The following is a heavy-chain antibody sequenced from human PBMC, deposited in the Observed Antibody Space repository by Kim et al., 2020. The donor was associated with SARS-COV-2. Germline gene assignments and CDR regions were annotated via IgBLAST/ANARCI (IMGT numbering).Heavy chain of an antibody. V-gene: IGHV3-30-3*01. D-gene: IGHD3-22*01. CDR2: MSSEGLMPNEGNNK. CDR1: GFTLNSSA. J-gene: IGHJ4*02. Sequence: GGSLRLSCAGSGFTLNSSAMHWVRQSPGKGLEWVSVMSSEGLMPNEGNNKYYAASVKGRFTISRDNSKNTLYLEMDGLRPEDTAVYYCARERTYHYDSIGYSDFDYWGQGTPVTVSS. CDR3: ARERTYHYDSIGYSDFDY.